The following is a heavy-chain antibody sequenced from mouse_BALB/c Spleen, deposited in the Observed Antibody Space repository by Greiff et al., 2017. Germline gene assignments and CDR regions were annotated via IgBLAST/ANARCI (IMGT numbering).Heavy chain of an antibody. J-gene: IGHJ3*01. CDR1: GFNIKDTY. CDR3: ARGDGNCWFAY. D-gene: IGHD2-1*01. V-gene: IGHV14-3*02. Sequence: VQLQQSGAELVKPGASVKLSCTASGFNIKDTYMHWVKQRPEQGLEWIGRIDPANGNTKYDPKFQGKATITAETSSNTAYLQLSSLTSEDTAVYYCARGDGNCWFAYWGQGTLVTVSA. CDR2: IDPANGNT.